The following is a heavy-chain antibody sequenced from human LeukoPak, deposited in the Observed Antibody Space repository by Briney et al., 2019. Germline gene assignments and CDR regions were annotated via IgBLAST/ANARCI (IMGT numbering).Heavy chain of an antibody. Sequence: SETLSLTCTVSGVSTSSSNSYWGWIRQPPGKGLEWIGSIYYSGNTYYNASLKSQVSISIDTSKNQFSLKLTSVTAADTAVYYCARGQAVADPGAFDIWGQGTMVTVSS. V-gene: IGHV4-39*01. CDR3: ARGQAVADPGAFDI. J-gene: IGHJ3*02. CDR1: GVSTSSSNSY. CDR2: IYYSGNT. D-gene: IGHD6-19*01.